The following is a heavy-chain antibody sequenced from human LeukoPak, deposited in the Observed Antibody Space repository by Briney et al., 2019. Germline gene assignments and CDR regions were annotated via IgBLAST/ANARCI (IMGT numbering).Heavy chain of an antibody. CDR2: ISNNGGYT. D-gene: IGHD2-15*01. CDR1: GFTFSSSA. CDR3: AKQLGYCSDGSCYFPY. Sequence: PGGSLRLSCEASGFTFSSSAMSWVRQAPGQGLEWVSAISNNGGYTYYADSVQGRFTISRDNSKSTLCLQMNSLRAEDTAVYYCAKQLGYCSDGSCYFPYWGQGTLVTVSS. V-gene: IGHV3-23*01. J-gene: IGHJ4*02.